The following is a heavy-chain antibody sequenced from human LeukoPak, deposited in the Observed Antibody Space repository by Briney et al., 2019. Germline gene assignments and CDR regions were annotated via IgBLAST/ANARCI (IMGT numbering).Heavy chain of an antibody. CDR3: ASYRINYYGSTGAINAFDI. D-gene: IGHD3-10*01. Sequence: GASVKVSCKASGYTFTGYYMHWVRQAPGQGLEWMGWINPNSGGTNYAQKFQGRVTMTRDTSISTAYMELSRLRSDDTAVYYCASYRINYYGSTGAINAFDIWGQGTMVTVSS. CDR2: INPNSGGT. J-gene: IGHJ3*02. CDR1: GYTFTGYY. V-gene: IGHV1-2*02.